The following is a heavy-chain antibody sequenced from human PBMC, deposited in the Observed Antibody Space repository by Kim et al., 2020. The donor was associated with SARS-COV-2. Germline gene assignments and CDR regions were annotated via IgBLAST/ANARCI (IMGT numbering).Heavy chain of an antibody. Sequence: TKYSPKFPGRVTNTRDTTASTAYMELSSLRSEDTAVYYCARGSGWAFDYWGQGTLVTVAS. V-gene: IGHV1-3*01. D-gene: IGHD6-19*01. CDR2: T. J-gene: IGHJ4*02. CDR3: ARGSGWAFDY.